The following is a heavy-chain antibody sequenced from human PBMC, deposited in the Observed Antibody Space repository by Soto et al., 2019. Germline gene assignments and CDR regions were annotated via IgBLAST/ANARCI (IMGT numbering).Heavy chain of an antibody. Sequence: QVQLQESGPGLVMPSQTLSLTCTVSGGSISGSYFWSWIRQHPGKGLEWIGYISYSGTTYYNPSLKSRLIISVDTSKNQFSLRLSSMTAADTAVYYGVTYWGAGHDAKGFHIWGQGTVVTVSS. CDR2: ISYSGTT. J-gene: IGHJ3*02. CDR3: VTYWGAGHDAKGFHI. D-gene: IGHD7-27*01. V-gene: IGHV4-31*03. CDR1: GGSISGSYF.